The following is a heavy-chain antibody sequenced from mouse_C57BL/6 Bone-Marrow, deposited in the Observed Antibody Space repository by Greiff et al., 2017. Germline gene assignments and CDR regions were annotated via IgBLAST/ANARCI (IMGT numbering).Heavy chain of an antibody. CDR1: GYTFTSYG. CDR3: ARVRTVVSDY. J-gene: IGHJ2*01. CDR2: IYPRSGNT. D-gene: IGHD1-1*01. Sequence: QVQLKESGAELARPGASVKLSCKASGYTFTSYGISWVKQRTGQGLEWIGEIYPRSGNTYYNEKFKGKATLTADKSSSTAYMQLRSLTSEDSAVYFCARVRTVVSDYWGQGTTLTVSS. V-gene: IGHV1-81*01.